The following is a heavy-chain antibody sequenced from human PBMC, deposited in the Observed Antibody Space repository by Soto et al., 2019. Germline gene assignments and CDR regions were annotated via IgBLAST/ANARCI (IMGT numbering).Heavy chain of an antibody. D-gene: IGHD3-22*01. CDR1: GYTFTGYY. CDR3: GRDEYDGSASYGIEF. J-gene: IGHJ3*01. V-gene: IGHV1-2*02. Sequence: QVHLVQSGAEVKKPGASVKVSCKASGYTFTGYYIHWVRQAPGQGLEWMGWINPKSGGANIAQKFRGGVTRARDTGRRASYMGVSNRGSSDGGGYYCGRDEYDGSASYGIEFWGQGTMVTVAS. CDR2: INPKSGGA.